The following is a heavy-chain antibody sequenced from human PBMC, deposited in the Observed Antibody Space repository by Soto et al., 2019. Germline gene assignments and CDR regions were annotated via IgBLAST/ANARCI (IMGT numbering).Heavy chain of an antibody. CDR2: ISGSGGST. Sequence: GGSLRLSCAASGFTFSSYAMSWVRQAPGKGLEWVSAISGSGGSTYYADSVKGRFTISRDNSKNTLYLQMNSLRAEDTAVYYCAKDTLQQLLLNWFDPWGQGTLVTVSS. V-gene: IGHV3-23*01. D-gene: IGHD4-4*01. CDR1: GFTFSSYA. J-gene: IGHJ5*02. CDR3: AKDTLQQLLLNWFDP.